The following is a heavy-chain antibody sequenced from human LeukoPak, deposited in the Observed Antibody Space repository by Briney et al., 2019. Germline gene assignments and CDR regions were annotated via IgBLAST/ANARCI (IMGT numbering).Heavy chain of an antibody. D-gene: IGHD3-10*01. J-gene: IGHJ4*02. V-gene: IGHV4-59*01. CDR1: GGSISSYY. Sequence: SETLSLTCTVSGGSISSYYWSWIRQPPGKGLEWIGYIYYSGSTNYNPSLKSRVTISVDTSKNQFSLKLRSVTAADTAVYYCAGGTMVRGVIVGFDYWGQGTLVTVSS. CDR3: AGGTMVRGVIVGFDY. CDR2: IYYSGST.